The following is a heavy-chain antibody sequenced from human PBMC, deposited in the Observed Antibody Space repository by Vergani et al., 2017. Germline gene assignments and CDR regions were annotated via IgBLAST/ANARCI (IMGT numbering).Heavy chain of an antibody. CDR3: AKAKPRNSGYDYLYYYHAMDV. V-gene: IGHV3-23*01. CDR1: GFTFNHYA. Sequence: EVQLLESGGDLVQPGGSLRLSCAASGFTFNHYAMNWVRQAPGKGLEWVSGISGSGGSTYYAGSVKGRFTISRDSAKNTLYLQMNSLSARDTAEYYCAKAKPRNSGYDYLYYYHAMDVWGQGTTVTVSS. CDR2: ISGSGGST. J-gene: IGHJ6*02. D-gene: IGHD5-12*01.